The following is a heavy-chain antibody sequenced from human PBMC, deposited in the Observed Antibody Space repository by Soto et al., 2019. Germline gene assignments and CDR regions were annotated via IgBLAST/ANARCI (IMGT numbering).Heavy chain of an antibody. CDR1: GYTFTGYY. J-gene: IGHJ6*02. Sequence: QVQLVQSGTEVKRPGDSVKVSCKASGYTFTGYYVHWVRQTPGQGLEWMGWINPNSGDTYLAQRFQGRVNMNRDTSIGTAYMELRVLTSVDTAEYYCAKGGAIVAAGTRVYLYNAMDVWGQGTTVTVSS. V-gene: IGHV1-2*02. CDR3: AKGGAIVAAGTRVYLYNAMDV. D-gene: IGHD1-26*01. CDR2: INPNSGDT.